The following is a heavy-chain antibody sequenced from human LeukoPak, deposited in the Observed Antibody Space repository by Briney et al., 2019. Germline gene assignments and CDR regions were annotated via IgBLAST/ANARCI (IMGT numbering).Heavy chain of an antibody. CDR2: IKQDGSEK. D-gene: IGHD1-1*01. V-gene: IGHV3-7*01. CDR3: ASAYDHFDY. J-gene: IGHJ4*02. CDR1: GFTFSSYW. Sequence: GGSLRLSCVDSGFTFSSYWMSWVRQAPGKGLEWVANIKQDGSEKYYVDSVKGRFTISRDNAGNSLYLQMNSLRAEDTAVYYCASAYDHFDYWGQGTLVTVSS.